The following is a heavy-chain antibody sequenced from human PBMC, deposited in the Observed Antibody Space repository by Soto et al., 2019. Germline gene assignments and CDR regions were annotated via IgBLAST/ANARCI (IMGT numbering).Heavy chain of an antibody. CDR1: GGTFSSYA. CDR2: IIPIFGTA. CDR3: AREERDYYYYYGMDV. Sequence: SVKVSCKASGGTFSSYAISWVRQAPGQGLEWMGGIIPIFGTANYAQKFQGRVTITAYESTSTAYMELSSLRSEDTAVYYCAREERDYYYYYGMDVWGKGTTVTVSS. J-gene: IGHJ6*04. V-gene: IGHV1-69*13.